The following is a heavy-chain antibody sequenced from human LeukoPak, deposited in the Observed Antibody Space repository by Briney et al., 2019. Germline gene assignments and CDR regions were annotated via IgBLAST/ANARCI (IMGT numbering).Heavy chain of an antibody. CDR3: ASFEVGA. CDR2: INPNSGGT. D-gene: IGHD3-10*01. J-gene: IGHJ5*02. V-gene: IGHV1-2*02. CDR1: GYTFTSYY. Sequence: ASVKVSCKASGYTFTSYYMHWVRQAPGQGLEWMGWINPNSGGTNYAQKFQGRVTMTRDTSITTVYMELSRLRSDETAVFYCASFEVGAWGQGTLVTVSS.